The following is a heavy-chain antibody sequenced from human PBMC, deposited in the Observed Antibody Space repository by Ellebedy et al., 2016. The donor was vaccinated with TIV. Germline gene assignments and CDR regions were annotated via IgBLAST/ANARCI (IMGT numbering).Heavy chain of an antibody. CDR1: GGSISSSSYY. D-gene: IGHD3-3*01. CDR2: IFYSGNT. CDR3: ARILRAGSDGDYLDY. J-gene: IGHJ4*02. V-gene: IGHV4-39*06. Sequence: MPSETLSLTCAVSGGSISSSSYYWGWIRQPPGKGLEWIGCIFYSGNTYYNPSLKSRLTIPVDTSKNQFALKLSSVTAADTAVYYCARILRAGSDGDYLDYWGQGTQVTASS.